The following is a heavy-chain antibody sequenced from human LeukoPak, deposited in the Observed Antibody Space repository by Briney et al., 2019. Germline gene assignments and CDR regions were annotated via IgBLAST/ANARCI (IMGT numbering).Heavy chain of an antibody. J-gene: IGHJ5*02. V-gene: IGHV3-30*18. CDR1: GFTFSSYG. D-gene: IGHD3-3*01. CDR2: ISYDGSNK. CDR3: AKGDFWAYNWFDP. Sequence: GGSLRLSCAASGFTFSSYGMHWVRQAPGKGLEGGAVISYDGSNKYYADSVKGRFTISRDNSKNTLYLQMNSLRAEDTAVYYCAKGDFWAYNWFDPWGQGTLVTVSS.